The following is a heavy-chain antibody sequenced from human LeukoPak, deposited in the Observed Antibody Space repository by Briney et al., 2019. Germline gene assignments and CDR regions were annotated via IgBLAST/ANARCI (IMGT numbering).Heavy chain of an antibody. V-gene: IGHV1-8*01. D-gene: IGHD1-26*01. CDR1: GYTFTSYD. CDR2: MNPNSGNT. J-gene: IGHJ6*02. CDR3: AIIDQTYYYYYGMGV. Sequence: ASVKVSCKASGYTFTSYDINWVRQATGQGLEWMGWMNPNSGNTGYAQRFQGRVTMTRNTSISTAYMELSSLRSEDTAVYYCAIIDQTYYYYYGMGVWGQGTTVTVSS.